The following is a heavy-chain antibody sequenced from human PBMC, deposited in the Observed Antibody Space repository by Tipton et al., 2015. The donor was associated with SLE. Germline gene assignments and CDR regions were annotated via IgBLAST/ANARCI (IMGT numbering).Heavy chain of an antibody. CDR2: IKPDGSEK. CDR1: GFTFSNSW. J-gene: IGHJ5*02. V-gene: IGHV3-7*01. CDR3: ARDPAVVGDNWFDP. D-gene: IGHD6-19*01. Sequence: SLRLSCAASGFTFSNSWMNWVRQAPGKGLEWVANIKPDGSEKYYVDSVEGRFIISRDNAKNSLFLLMNSLRAEDTAVYYCARDPAVVGDNWFDPWGQGTLVTVSS.